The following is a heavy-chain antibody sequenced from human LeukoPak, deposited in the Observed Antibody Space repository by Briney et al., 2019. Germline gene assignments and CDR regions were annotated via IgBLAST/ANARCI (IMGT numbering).Heavy chain of an antibody. Sequence: ASVKVSCKASGYTFTSYYMHWVRQAPGKGLEWMGGFDPEDGETIYAQKFQGRVTMTEDTSTDTAYMELSSLRSEDTAVYYCATPYYYDSSGSYYFDYWGQGTLVTVSS. V-gene: IGHV1-24*01. J-gene: IGHJ4*02. CDR3: ATPYYYDSSGSYYFDY. CDR1: GYTFTSYY. CDR2: FDPEDGET. D-gene: IGHD3-22*01.